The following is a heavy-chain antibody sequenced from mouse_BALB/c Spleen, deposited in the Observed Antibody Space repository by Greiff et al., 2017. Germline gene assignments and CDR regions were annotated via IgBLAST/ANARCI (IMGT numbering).Heavy chain of an antibody. D-gene: IGHD2-1*01. CDR2: IYPSDSYT. V-gene: IGHV1-69*02. Sequence: QVQLQQSGAELVRPGASVKLSCKASGYTFTSYWINWVKQRPGQGLEWIGNIYPSDSYTNYNQKFKDKATLTVDKSSSTAYMQLSSPTSEDSAVYYCTRGDLYYGNYVYAMDYWGQGTSVTVSS. J-gene: IGHJ4*01. CDR1: GYTFTSYW. CDR3: TRGDLYYGNYVYAMDY.